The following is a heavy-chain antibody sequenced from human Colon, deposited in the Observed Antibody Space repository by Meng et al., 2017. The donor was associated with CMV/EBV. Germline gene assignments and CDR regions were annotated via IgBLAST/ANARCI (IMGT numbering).Heavy chain of an antibody. J-gene: IGHJ6*02. CDR3: ARGYDFWSGYYGMDV. CDR2: IRYDGSNK. D-gene: IGHD3-3*01. V-gene: IGHV3-30*02. CDR1: GFTFSSYG. Sequence: GESLKISCAASGFTFSSYGMHWVRQAPGKGLEWVAFIRYDGSNKYYADSVKGRFTISRDNSKNTLYLQMNSLRAEDTAVYYCARGYDFWSGYYGMDVWGQGTTVTVSS.